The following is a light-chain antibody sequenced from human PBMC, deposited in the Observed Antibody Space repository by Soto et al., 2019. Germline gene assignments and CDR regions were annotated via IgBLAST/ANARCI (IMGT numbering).Light chain of an antibody. J-gene: IGKJ2*01. CDR2: DAS. Sequence: EIVLTQSPATLSLSPGERATLSCRASQSVSNYLAWYQQKSGQAPRLLIYDASNRATGIPARFSGSGSGTDFTLTISSLEPEDFAVSYCQQRLNWPSFTFGQGTKLEIK. CDR3: QQRLNWPSFT. CDR1: QSVSNY. V-gene: IGKV3-11*01.